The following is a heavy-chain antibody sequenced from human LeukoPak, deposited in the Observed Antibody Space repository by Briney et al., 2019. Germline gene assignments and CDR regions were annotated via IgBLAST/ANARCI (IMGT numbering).Heavy chain of an antibody. CDR3: ARDSYCSSTSCQYYYYYGMDV. D-gene: IGHD2-2*01. V-gene: IGHV3-30-3*01. CDR1: GFTFSSYA. J-gene: IGHJ6*02. CDR2: ISYDGSNK. Sequence: PGRSLRLSCAASGFTFSSYAMHWVRQAPGKGLEWVAVISYDGSNKYYADSVKGRFTISRDNSKDTLYLQMNSLRAEDTAVYYCARDSYCSSTSCQYYYYYGMDVWGQGTTVTVSS.